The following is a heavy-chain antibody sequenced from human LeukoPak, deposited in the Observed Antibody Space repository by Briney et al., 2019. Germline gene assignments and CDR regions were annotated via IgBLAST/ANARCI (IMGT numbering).Heavy chain of an antibody. J-gene: IGHJ4*02. Sequence: PGGSLRLSCAASGFTVSSNHMSWVRQGPGKGLEWVSVIYSGGSTYYADSVKGRFTISRDNSKNTLYLQMNSLRAEDTAVYYCASHSSGWYGFDYWGQGTLVTVSS. V-gene: IGHV3-53*01. CDR1: GFTVSSNH. CDR2: IYSGGST. D-gene: IGHD6-13*01. CDR3: ASHSSGWYGFDY.